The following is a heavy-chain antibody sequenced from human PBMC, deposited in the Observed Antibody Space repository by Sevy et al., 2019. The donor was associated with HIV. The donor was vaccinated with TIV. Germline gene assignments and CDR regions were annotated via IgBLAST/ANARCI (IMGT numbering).Heavy chain of an antibody. D-gene: IGHD1-26*01. V-gene: IGHV4-59*08. CDR2: IYYNGHI. Sequence: SETLSLTCTVSGGSITSLYWNWIRQPPGKGLEWIANIYYNGHINYNPSLKSPVTLSLDTSKNQFSLRLISVTATDTAMYYCAGENAWGRGYSWGQGTLVTVSS. CDR3: AGENAWGRGYS. CDR1: GGSITSLY. J-gene: IGHJ4*02.